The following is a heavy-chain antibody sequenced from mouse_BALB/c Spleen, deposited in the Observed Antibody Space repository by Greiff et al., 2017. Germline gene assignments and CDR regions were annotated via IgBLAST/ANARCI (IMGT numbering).Heavy chain of an antibody. V-gene: IGHV3-2*02. D-gene: IGHD2-1*01. J-gene: IGHJ1*01. Sequence: DVKLQESGPGLVKPSQSLSLTCTVTGYSITSDYAWHWIRQFPGNKLEWMGYISYSGSTSYNPSLKSRISITRDTSKNQFFLQLNSVTTEDTATDYCARKGNYWYFDVWGAGTTVTVAS. CDR3: ARKGNYWYFDV. CDR2: ISYSGST. CDR1: GYSITSDYA.